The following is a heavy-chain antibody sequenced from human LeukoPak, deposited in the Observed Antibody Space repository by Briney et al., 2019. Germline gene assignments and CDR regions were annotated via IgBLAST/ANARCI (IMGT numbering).Heavy chain of an antibody. CDR2: ISAGDDST. J-gene: IGHJ4*02. Sequence: GGSLRLSCAASGFTFSNYWMNWVRQAPGKGLEWVSYISAGDDSTHYAGSVKGRFTISRDKSKNTLYLQMNSLRAEDTAVYYCARSHYYNSNVPPDYWGQGTLVTLSS. CDR1: GFTFSNYW. D-gene: IGHD2/OR15-2a*01. V-gene: IGHV3-23*01. CDR3: ARSHYYNSNVPPDY.